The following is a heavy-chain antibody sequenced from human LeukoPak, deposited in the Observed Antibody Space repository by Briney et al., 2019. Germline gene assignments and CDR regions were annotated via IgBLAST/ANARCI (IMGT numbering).Heavy chain of an antibody. Sequence: SQTLSLTCAVSGYSISSGYYWGWIRQPPGKRLEWIGSIYHSGSTYYNPSLKSRVTISVDTSKNQFSLKLSSVTAADTAVYYCARGRAVAATGSLYYYYMDVWGKGTTVTVSS. CDR1: GYSISSGYY. V-gene: IGHV4-38-2*01. CDR3: ARGRAVAATGSLYYYYMDV. CDR2: IYHSGST. D-gene: IGHD2-15*01. J-gene: IGHJ6*03.